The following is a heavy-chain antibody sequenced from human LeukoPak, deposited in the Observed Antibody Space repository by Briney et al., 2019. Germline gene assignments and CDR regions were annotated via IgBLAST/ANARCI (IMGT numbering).Heavy chain of an antibody. CDR2: SSSSSSSFI. CDR3: ARDKRGATVVTLYSYYYMDV. V-gene: IGHV3-21*01. CDR1: GFTFSSYS. J-gene: IGHJ6*03. D-gene: IGHD4-23*01. Sequence: GGSLRLSCAASGFTFSSYSMNWVRQAPGKGLEWVSSSSSSSSSFIYYADSVKGRFTISRDNAKNSLYLQMNSLRADDTAVYYCARDKRGATVVTLYSYYYMDVWGKGTTVTISS.